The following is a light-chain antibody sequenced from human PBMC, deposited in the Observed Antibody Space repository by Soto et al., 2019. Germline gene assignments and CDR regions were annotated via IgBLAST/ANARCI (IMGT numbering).Light chain of an antibody. CDR2: EVS. Sequence: QSALTQPASVSGSPGQSITISCTGTSSDVGAYTSVSWYQRHPGKAPKLMIYEVSNRPSGVSNRFSGSKSANTASLTISGLQAEDEAHYYCSSYTSDNRSYVFGTGTKVTVL. V-gene: IGLV2-14*01. CDR1: SSDVGAYTS. J-gene: IGLJ1*01. CDR3: SSYTSDNRSYV.